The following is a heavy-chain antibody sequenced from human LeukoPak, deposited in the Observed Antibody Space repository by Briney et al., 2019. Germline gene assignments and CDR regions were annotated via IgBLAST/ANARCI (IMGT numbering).Heavy chain of an antibody. CDR1: GYTFTNYY. J-gene: IGHJ6*04. Sequence: ASVKVSCKASGYTFTNYYMHWVRQAPGQGLEWMGIINPSGGSTSYAQKFQGKVTMTRDTSTSTVYMELSSLRSEDTAVYYCARDDRYYYDSSDYREYFQHWGKGTTVTISS. CDR3: ARDDRYYYDSSDYREYFQH. V-gene: IGHV1-46*01. D-gene: IGHD3-22*01. CDR2: INPSGGST.